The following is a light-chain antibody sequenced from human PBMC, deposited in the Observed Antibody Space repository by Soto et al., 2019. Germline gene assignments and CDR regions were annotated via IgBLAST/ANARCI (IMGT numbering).Light chain of an antibody. V-gene: IGKV3-15*01. CDR3: QQYNSWPLT. Sequence: ETVMTQSPATLSMYPGERATLSCRASQSLNSDLAWYQQKPGQAPRLLIYGASTRATGIPGRFSGSGSGTEFTLTISSLQSEDFAVYYCQQYNSWPLTFGGGTKVDIK. CDR2: GAS. CDR1: QSLNSD. J-gene: IGKJ4*01.